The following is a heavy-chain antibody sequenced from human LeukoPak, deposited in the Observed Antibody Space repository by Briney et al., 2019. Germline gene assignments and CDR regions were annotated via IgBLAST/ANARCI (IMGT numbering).Heavy chain of an antibody. CDR3: AGEDNSSGYRPFDI. J-gene: IGHJ3*02. CDR1: GYTFTGYY. D-gene: IGHD3-22*01. CDR2: INPNNGGT. Sequence: ASVKVSCTASGYTFTGYYMHWVRQAPGQGLEWMGRINPNNGGTNCAQKFQGRVTMTRDMSMSTAYMELSRLRSVDTAVYYCAGEDNSSGYRPFDIWGQGTMVTVPS. V-gene: IGHV1-2*06.